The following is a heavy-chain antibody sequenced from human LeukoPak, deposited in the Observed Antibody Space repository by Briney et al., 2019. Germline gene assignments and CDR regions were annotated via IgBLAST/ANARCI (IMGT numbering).Heavy chain of an antibody. D-gene: IGHD2-2*01. Sequence: AGGSLRLSCEGSGFTFSNYWMSWVRQAPGKGLEWVANIQQHGSETYYGDSVKGRFTISRDNAKNSLYLQMNSLRAGDTAVYYCATYSSSNGRELQYWGQGTLVTVSS. V-gene: IGHV3-7*01. CDR1: GFTFSNYW. CDR3: ATYSSSNGRELQY. J-gene: IGHJ1*01. CDR2: IQQHGSET.